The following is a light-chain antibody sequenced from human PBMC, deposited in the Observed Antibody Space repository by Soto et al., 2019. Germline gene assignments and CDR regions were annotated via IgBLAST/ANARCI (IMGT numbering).Light chain of an antibody. Sequence: EIVMTQSPATLSVSPGERATLSCRASQSVSSNLAWYQQKPGQAPRLLIYAASPRATGIPARFSGSGSGTEFTLTISSLQSEDFAVYYCQQYNNWPLTFGQGTKVEIK. CDR2: AAS. V-gene: IGKV3-15*01. J-gene: IGKJ1*01. CDR1: QSVSSN. CDR3: QQYNNWPLT.